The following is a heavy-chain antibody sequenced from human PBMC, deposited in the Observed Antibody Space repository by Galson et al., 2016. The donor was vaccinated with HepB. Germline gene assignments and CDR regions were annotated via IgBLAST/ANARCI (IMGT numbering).Heavy chain of an antibody. J-gene: IGHJ6*02. CDR1: GDTFNSHT. CDR3: ARTLGEGYFYGLDV. CDR2: LIPSLGTQ. D-gene: IGHD1-26*01. V-gene: IGHV1-69*08. Sequence: SVKVSCKASGDTFNSHTITWVRQAPGQGLEWMGRLIPSLGTQNRAQKFQDRLTITADTSTSTVYMELSSLRAEDAAVYYCARTLGEGYFYGLDVWGQGTKVIVSS.